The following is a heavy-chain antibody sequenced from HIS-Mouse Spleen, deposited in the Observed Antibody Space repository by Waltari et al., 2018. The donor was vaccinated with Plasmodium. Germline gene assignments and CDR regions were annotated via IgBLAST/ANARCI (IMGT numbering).Heavy chain of an antibody. J-gene: IGHJ2*01. CDR2: SNHSGSP. CDR3: ASVTSSGVYWYCDL. Sequence: QVQLQQWGAGLLKPSETLSLTCAVYGGSFSGYYLSWIRQPQGKGLEWIGESNHSGSPYYRSAFMSRFTRSVEPARSQFSLKLSSVTGAGTSVYYCASVTSSGVYWYCDLWGRGTLVTVSS. D-gene: IGHD3-3*01. CDR1: GGSFSGYY. V-gene: IGHV4-34*01.